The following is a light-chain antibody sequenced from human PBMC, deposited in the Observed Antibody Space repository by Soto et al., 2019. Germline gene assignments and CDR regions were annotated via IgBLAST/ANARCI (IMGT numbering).Light chain of an antibody. CDR1: QSVSSH. Sequence: IVLTQSPATLSLSPGERAALSCRASQSVSSHLAWYQQKPGQAPRLLIYDASNRATGIPARFSGSGSGTDFTLIISSLEPEDLATYYCQQLNSYPLTFGGGTKVEIK. V-gene: IGKV3-11*01. CDR3: QQLNSYPLT. J-gene: IGKJ4*01. CDR2: DAS.